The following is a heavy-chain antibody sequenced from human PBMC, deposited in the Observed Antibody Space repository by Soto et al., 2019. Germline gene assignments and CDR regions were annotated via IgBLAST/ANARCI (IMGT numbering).Heavy chain of an antibody. CDR2: IYWNDDK. CDR1: GFSLSTSEVG. D-gene: IGHD3-10*01. Sequence: QITLKESGPTLVKPTQTLTLTCTFSGFSLSTSEVGVGWIRQPPGKALEWLALIYWNDDKRYSPSLKSRLTISKDTSKSQVALAMTNMDPVDTATYYCAHRRGLLEAVANWFDPWGQGTLVTVSS. CDR3: AHRRGLLEAVANWFDP. V-gene: IGHV2-5*01. J-gene: IGHJ5*02.